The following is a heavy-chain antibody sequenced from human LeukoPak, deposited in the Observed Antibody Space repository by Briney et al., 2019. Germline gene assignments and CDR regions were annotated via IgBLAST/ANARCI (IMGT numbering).Heavy chain of an antibody. V-gene: IGHV4-39*07. Sequence: SETLSLTCTVSGGSISSSSYYWGWIRQPPGKGLEWIGSIYYSGSTYYNPSLKSRVTISVDTSKNQFSLKLSSVTAADTAVYYCARGGCSSTSCYFDYRGQGTLVTVSS. CDR3: ARGGCSSTSCYFDY. D-gene: IGHD2-2*01. J-gene: IGHJ4*02. CDR1: GGSISSSSYY. CDR2: IYYSGST.